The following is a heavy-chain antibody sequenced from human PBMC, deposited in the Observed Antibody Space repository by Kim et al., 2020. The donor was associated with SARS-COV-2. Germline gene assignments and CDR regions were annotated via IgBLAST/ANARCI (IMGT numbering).Heavy chain of an antibody. Sequence: GGSLRLFCAASGFTFRNSWMTWVRQAPGKGLEWVASIQQDGSAKKYVDSVKGRFTLSRDNAKNSLYLEMSGLRAEDTAVYYCARGRGMDVWGQGTTVTVSS. CDR1: GFTFRNSW. J-gene: IGHJ6*01. CDR2: IQQDGSAK. CDR3: ARGRGMDV. V-gene: IGHV3-7*01.